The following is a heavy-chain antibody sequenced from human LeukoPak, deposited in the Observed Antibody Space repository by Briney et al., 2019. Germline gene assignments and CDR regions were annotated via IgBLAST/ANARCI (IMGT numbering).Heavy chain of an antibody. J-gene: IGHJ4*02. V-gene: IGHV3-23*01. Sequence: GGSLRLSCAASGFTFSTYAMSWVRQAPGRGLEWVSTVSGSGDSTYFADSVKGRFTISRDNSRNTLFLQMNSLRAEDTAVYYCAKGGQYGSSWYLIDYWGLGTLVTVSS. CDR1: GFTFSTYA. CDR2: VSGSGDST. CDR3: AKGGQYGSSWYLIDY. D-gene: IGHD6-13*01.